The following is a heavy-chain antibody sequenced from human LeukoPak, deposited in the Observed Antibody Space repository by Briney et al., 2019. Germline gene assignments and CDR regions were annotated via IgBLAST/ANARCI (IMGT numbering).Heavy chain of an antibody. Sequence: HTGGSLRLSCAASGFTFSGYWMTWVRQALGKGLEWVANIKGDESKKYYVDSVKGRFTISRDNAKNSLYLQMNSLRAEDTAVYYCARDSDPRGGYDAFDFWGQGTLVTVSS. D-gene: IGHD3-10*01. CDR3: ARDSDPRGGYDAFDF. J-gene: IGHJ3*01. CDR1: GFTFSGYW. V-gene: IGHV3-7*01. CDR2: IKGDESKK.